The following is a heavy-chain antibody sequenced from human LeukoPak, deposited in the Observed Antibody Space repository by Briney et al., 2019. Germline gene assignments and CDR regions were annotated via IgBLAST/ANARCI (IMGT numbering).Heavy chain of an antibody. V-gene: IGHV1-69*06. Sequence: SVKVSCKASGGTFSSYAISWVRQAPGQGLEWMGGIIPIFGTANYAQKFQGRVTITADKSTSTAYMELSSLRSEDTAVYYCARGGYWENWFDPWGQGTLVTVSS. CDR3: ARGGYWENWFDP. D-gene: IGHD1-26*01. CDR1: GGTFSSYA. J-gene: IGHJ5*02. CDR2: IIPIFGTA.